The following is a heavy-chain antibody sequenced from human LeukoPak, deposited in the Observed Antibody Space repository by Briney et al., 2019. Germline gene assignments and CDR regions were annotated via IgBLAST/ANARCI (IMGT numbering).Heavy chain of an antibody. Sequence: GGSLRLSCAASGFTFSSYGMHWVRQAPGKGLEWVAFIRYDGSNKYYADSVKGRFTISRDNSKNTLYLQMNSLRAEDTAVYYCARDRDFGVDHFDYWGQGALVTVSS. J-gene: IGHJ4*02. CDR1: GFTFSSYG. CDR2: IRYDGSNK. D-gene: IGHD3-3*01. CDR3: ARDRDFGVDHFDY. V-gene: IGHV3-30*02.